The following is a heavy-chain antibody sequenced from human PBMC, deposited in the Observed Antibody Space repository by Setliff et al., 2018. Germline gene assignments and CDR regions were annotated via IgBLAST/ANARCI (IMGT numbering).Heavy chain of an antibody. V-gene: IGHV3-23*01. CDR1: GFSFRSYA. CDR3: AKSPHDFWSGRVFFDY. Sequence: GGSLRLSCAASGFSFRSYAMSWVRQAPGQGLEWVSSIIGSGISTYYADSVQGRFTISRDNHKNTLYLQMNSLRVEDTAIYYCAKSPHDFWSGRVFFDYWGQGILVTVSS. D-gene: IGHD3-3*01. CDR2: IIGSGIST. J-gene: IGHJ4*01.